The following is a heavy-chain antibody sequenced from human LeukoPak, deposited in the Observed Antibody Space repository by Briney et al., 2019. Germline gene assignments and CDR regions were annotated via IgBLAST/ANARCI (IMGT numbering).Heavy chain of an antibody. CDR2: IHHSGST. D-gene: IGHD3-22*01. V-gene: IGHV4-39*07. J-gene: IGHJ5*02. CDR1: GGPISSLIYF. Sequence: SEALSLTCSVFGGPISSLIYFWGWFRHPPGKGLEWIGRIHHSGSTHFNPSLKSRVTMSVDTSKNQFSLKLSSVTAADTAVYFCARDLTFHHDIPGYFYWFDPWGQGTLVTVSS. CDR3: ARDLTFHHDIPGYFYWFDP.